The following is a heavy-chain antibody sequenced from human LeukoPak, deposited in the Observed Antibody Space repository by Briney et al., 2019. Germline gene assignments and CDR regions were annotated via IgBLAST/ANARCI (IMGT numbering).Heavy chain of an antibody. CDR3: ASPAEWDLNAFGI. Sequence: GESLKISCQGFGYRFTNYWISWVRQMPGKGLEWMGRIDPSDSYTNYSPSFQGHVTISVDKSISTAYLQWSSLKASDTAMYYCASPAEWDLNAFGIWGQGTMVTVSS. CDR1: GYRFTNYW. CDR2: IDPSDSYT. V-gene: IGHV5-10-1*01. D-gene: IGHD1-26*01. J-gene: IGHJ3*02.